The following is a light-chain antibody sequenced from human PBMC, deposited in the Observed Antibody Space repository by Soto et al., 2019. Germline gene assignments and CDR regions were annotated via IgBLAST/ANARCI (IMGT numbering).Light chain of an antibody. J-gene: IGKJ2*01. V-gene: IGKV1-39*01. CDR2: GTS. CDR3: QQSYSTPYT. Sequence: DIQMTQSPSSLSASVGDRVTITCRASQSISSYLNWYQQKPGKAPKLLIYGTSSLQSGVPSRFSGSGSGTDFTVTISSLQPEDFATYYCQQSYSTPYTFGQGTKLEIK. CDR1: QSISSY.